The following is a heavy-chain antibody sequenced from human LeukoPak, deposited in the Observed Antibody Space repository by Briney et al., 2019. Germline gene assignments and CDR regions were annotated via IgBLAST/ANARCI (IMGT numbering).Heavy chain of an antibody. CDR3: TRLGGYIHPDY. V-gene: IGHV3-73*01. CDR1: GFTFSGSA. J-gene: IGHJ4*02. CDR2: IRSKANSYAT. Sequence: ESLKLSCAASGFTFSGSAMHWVRQASGKGLEWVGRIRSKANSYATAYAASVKGRFTISRDDSKNTAYLQMNSLKTEDTAVYYCTRLGGYIHPDYWGQGTLVTVSS. D-gene: IGHD6-13*01.